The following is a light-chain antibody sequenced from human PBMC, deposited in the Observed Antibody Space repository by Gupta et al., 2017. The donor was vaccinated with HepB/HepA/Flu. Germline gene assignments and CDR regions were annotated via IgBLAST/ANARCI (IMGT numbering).Light chain of an antibody. CDR1: NIGSQS. Sequence: SSVLTPPPSVSVAPGRKASITCEGNNIGSQSVHWYQHKPGQAPVLVVYDDRNRHSGIPERFSGSKSGNTATLTISRAEAGDEAEYYCRVWDADSDHYVFGTGTGVTVL. CDR3: RVWDADSDHYV. V-gene: IGLV3-21*03. CDR2: DDR. J-gene: IGLJ1*01.